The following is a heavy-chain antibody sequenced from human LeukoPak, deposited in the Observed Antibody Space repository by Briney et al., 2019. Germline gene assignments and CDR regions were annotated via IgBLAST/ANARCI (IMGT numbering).Heavy chain of an antibody. CDR1: GFTFSKYA. J-gene: IGHJ4*02. Sequence: GGSLRLSYSLSGFTFSKYAMNWVRQGPGKGLEWVSGIGASGGTTYYADSVQGRFTISRDNSKNTLYLQLNRLRAEDTGVYFCAQDLEAVAGTIVYDYWGQGTLVTVSS. D-gene: IGHD6-19*01. CDR2: IGASGGTT. CDR3: AQDLEAVAGTIVYDY. V-gene: IGHV3-23*01.